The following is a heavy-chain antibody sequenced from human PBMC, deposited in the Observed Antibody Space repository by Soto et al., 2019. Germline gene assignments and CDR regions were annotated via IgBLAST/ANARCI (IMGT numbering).Heavy chain of an antibody. CDR3: ARDMAYYYDSSGDPFDY. CDR1: GFTFSSYW. CDR2: IKQDGSEK. D-gene: IGHD3-22*01. V-gene: IGHV3-7*01. J-gene: IGHJ4*02. Sequence: GSLRLSCAASGFTFSSYWMSWVRQAPGKGLEWVANIKQDGSEKYYVDSVKGRFTISRDNAKNSLYLQMNSLRAEDTAVYYCARDMAYYYDSSGDPFDYWGQGTLVTVSS.